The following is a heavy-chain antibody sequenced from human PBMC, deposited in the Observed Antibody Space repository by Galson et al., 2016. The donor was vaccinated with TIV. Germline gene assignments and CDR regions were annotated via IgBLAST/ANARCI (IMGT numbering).Heavy chain of an antibody. CDR3: AREGIVVAGTIDY. J-gene: IGHJ4*02. V-gene: IGHV3-33*08. CDR2: IWYDGSNK. D-gene: IGHD6-19*01. Sequence: LRLSCAASGFTFSDYWMHWVRQAPGKGLEWVAVIWYDGSNKYYGDSVKGRFTISRDNSKNTLYLQMNSLRAEDTAVYYCAREGIVVAGTIDYWGQGTLVTVSS. CDR1: GFTFSDYW.